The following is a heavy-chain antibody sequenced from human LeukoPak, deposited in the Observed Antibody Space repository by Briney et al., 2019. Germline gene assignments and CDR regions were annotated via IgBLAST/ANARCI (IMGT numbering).Heavy chain of an antibody. CDR2: IKPDGSEK. V-gene: IGHV3-7*02. D-gene: IGHD3-10*01. CDR1: GFTFSTYW. Sequence: GGSLRLSCAASGFTFSTYWMTWVRQAPGKGLEWVANIKPDGSEKYYVDSVKGRFTISRDNAMNSLYLQMNSLRVEDTAVYYCARVATMVRVPLDALDIWGQGTMVSVSS. CDR3: ARVATMVRVPLDALDI. J-gene: IGHJ3*02.